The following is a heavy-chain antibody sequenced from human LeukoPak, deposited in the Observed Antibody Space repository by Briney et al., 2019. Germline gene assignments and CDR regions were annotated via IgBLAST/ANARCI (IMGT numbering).Heavy chain of an antibody. Sequence: GGSLRLSCVASGFTFSSYWMSWVRQALGKGLEWVANIKQDGSEKYYVDSVKGRFTISRDNAKNSLYLQMNSLRAEDTAVYYCARDPVQYCGGDCYYDYWGQGTLVTVSS. J-gene: IGHJ4*02. CDR1: GFTFSSYW. CDR3: ARDPVQYCGGDCYYDY. D-gene: IGHD2-21*01. CDR2: IKQDGSEK. V-gene: IGHV3-7*01.